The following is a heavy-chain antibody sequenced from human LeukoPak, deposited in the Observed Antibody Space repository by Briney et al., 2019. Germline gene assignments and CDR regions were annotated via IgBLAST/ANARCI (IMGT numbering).Heavy chain of an antibody. J-gene: IGHJ6*02. CDR2: FYSGGAT. D-gene: IGHD2-15*01. CDR3: ARGRGLDV. CDR1: GFIVSANY. Sequence: GESLRLSCAASGFIVSANYMSWVRQTPGKGLEWVSIFYSGGATFYVDSVKGRFTISRDNSKNMLYLQMNSLRAEDTAVYYCARGRGLDVWGQGTTVTVSS. V-gene: IGHV3-53*01.